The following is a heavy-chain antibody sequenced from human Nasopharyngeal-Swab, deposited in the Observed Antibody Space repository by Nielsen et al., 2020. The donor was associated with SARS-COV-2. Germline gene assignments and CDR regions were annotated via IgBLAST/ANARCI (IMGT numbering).Heavy chain of an antibody. V-gene: IGHV1-3*01. D-gene: IGHD3-3*01. CDR2: INAGNGNT. J-gene: IGHJ5*02. Sequence: ASVKVSCKASGYTFTNYAMHWVRQAPGQRLEWMGWINAGNGNTKYSQKFQGRVILTRDTSASTAYMEPSSLRSEDTAVYYCARVAQLRFRVDPWGQGTLVTVSS. CDR3: ARVAQLRFRVDP. CDR1: GYTFTNYA.